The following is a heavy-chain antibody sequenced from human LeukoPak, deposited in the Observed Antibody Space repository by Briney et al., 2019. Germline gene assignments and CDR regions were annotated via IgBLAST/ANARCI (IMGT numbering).Heavy chain of an antibody. V-gene: IGHV3-64*01. CDR2: ISSNGGST. CDR3: ARDEHGSGSYHLDY. D-gene: IGHD3-10*01. J-gene: IGHJ4*02. Sequence: GGSLRLSCAASGFTFSSYAMHWVRQAPGKGLEYVSAISSNGGSTYYANSVKGRFTISRDNSKNTLYLQMGSLRAEDMAVYYCARDEHGSGSYHLDYWGQGTLVTVSS. CDR1: GFTFSSYA.